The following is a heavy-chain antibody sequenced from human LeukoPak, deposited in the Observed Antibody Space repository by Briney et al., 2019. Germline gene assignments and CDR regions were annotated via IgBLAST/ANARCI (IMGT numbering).Heavy chain of an antibody. CDR1: GFTFSSYA. CDR2: ISGSGGST. D-gene: IGHD1/OR15-1a*01. V-gene: IGHV3-23*01. CDR3: AKDSYKISSGTPEQPYDY. J-gene: IGHJ4*02. Sequence: GGSLRLSCAASGFTFSSYAMSWVRQAPGKGLEWVSAISGSGGSTYYADSVKGRFTISRDNSKNTPYLQMNSLRAEDTAVYYCAKDSYKISSGTPEQPYDYWGQGTLVTVSS.